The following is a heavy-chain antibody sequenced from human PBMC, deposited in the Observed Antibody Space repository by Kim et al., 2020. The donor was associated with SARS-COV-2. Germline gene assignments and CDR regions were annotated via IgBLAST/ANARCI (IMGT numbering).Heavy chain of an antibody. D-gene: IGHD6-13*01. J-gene: IGHJ4*02. CDR3: AKGLAAAAIQDK. CDR1: GFSFRSYA. CDR2: ISGDGGST. V-gene: IGHV3-23*01. Sequence: GGSLRLSCAVSGFSFRSYAMSWVRQAPGKGLEWVASISGDGGSTSHAESVKGRFTVSRDNSKNTLFLQMNRLRAEDTAIYYCAKGLAAAAIQDKWGQGTLVSVSS.